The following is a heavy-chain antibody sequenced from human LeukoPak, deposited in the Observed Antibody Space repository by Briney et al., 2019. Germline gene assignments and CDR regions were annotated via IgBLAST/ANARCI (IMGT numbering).Heavy chain of an antibody. V-gene: IGHV3-30*04. CDR2: ISYDGSNK. J-gene: IGHJ4*02. CDR1: GFTFSSYA. D-gene: IGHD6-19*01. Sequence: GRSLRLSCAASGFTFSSYAMHWVRQAPGKGLEWVAVISYDGSNKYYADSVKGRFTIFRDNSQNPLYLQMNSLRAEDTAVYYCARLAVAFRLWRYYFDYWGQGTLVTVSS. CDR3: ARLAVAFRLWRYYFDY.